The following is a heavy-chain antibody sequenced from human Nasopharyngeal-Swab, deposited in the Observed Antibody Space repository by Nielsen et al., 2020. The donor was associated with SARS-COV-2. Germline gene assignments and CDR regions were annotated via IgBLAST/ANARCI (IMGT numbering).Heavy chain of an antibody. CDR3: ARESACGGDCYWYFDL. Sequence: GESLKISCAASGFTFSSYWMSWVRQAPGKGLEWVANIKQDGSEKYYVDSVKGRFTISRDNAKNSLYLQMNSLRAEDTAVYYCARESACGGDCYWYFDLWGRGTLVTVSS. CDR1: GFTFSSYW. V-gene: IGHV3-7*01. J-gene: IGHJ2*01. CDR2: IKQDGSEK. D-gene: IGHD2-21*02.